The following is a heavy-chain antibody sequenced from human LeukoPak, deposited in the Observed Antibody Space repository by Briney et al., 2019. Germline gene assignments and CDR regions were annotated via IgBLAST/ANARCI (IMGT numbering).Heavy chain of an antibody. V-gene: IGHV4-39*01. Sequence: PSETLSLTCTVSGGSISSSSYYWGWIRQPPEKGLEWIGSIYYSGSTYYNPSLKSRVTISVDTSKNQFSLKLSSVTAADTAVYYCARSLAAGTSWFDPWGQGTLVTVSS. D-gene: IGHD6-13*01. CDR2: IYYSGST. CDR1: GGSISSSSYY. CDR3: ARSLAAGTSWFDP. J-gene: IGHJ5*02.